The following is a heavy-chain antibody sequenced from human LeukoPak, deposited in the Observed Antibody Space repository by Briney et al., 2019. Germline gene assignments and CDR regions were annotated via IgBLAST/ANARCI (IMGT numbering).Heavy chain of an antibody. CDR1: GDSISSRSYY. D-gene: IGHD6-19*01. CDR2: IYYSGSI. V-gene: IGHV4-39*02. J-gene: IGHJ4*02. Sequence: SETLSLTCTVSGDSISSRSYYWGWIRQPPGKGLEWIVSIYYSGSIYYNPSLKSRVTISVDTSKNQFSLKLSSVTAADTAVYFCAGEYTSGNNFDYWGQGTLVTVSS. CDR3: AGEYTSGNNFDY.